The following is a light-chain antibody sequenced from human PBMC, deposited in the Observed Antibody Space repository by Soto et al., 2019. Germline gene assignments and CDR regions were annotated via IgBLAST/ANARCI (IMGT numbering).Light chain of an antibody. CDR2: GAS. J-gene: IGKJ5*01. CDR1: QSVRSSY. Sequence: DIVLTQSPGTLSLSPRERDTLSCRASQSVRSSYLAWFQQKPSQAPRLLIYGASSRATGIPDRFSGSGSGTDFTLTISSLQPEDFATYYCQQTYTTPEITFGQGTRLEIK. CDR3: QQTYTTPEIT. V-gene: IGKV3-20*01.